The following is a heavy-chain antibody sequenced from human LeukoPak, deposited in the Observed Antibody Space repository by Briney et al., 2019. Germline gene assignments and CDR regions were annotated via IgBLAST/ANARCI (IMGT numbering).Heavy chain of an antibody. J-gene: IGHJ4*02. Sequence: SETLSLTCTVSGGSISSSSYYWGWIRQPPGKGLEWIGSIYYSGSTYYNPSLKSRVTISVDTSKNQFSLKLSSVTAADTAVYYCANKWHYGYIDYWGQGTLVTVSS. CDR3: ANKWHYGYIDY. CDR1: GGSISSSSYY. CDR2: IYYSGST. D-gene: IGHD4-17*01. V-gene: IGHV4-39*01.